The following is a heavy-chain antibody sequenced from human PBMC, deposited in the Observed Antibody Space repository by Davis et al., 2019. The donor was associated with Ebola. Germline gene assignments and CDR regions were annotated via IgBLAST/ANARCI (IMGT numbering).Heavy chain of an antibody. J-gene: IGHJ6*02. CDR1: GGSISSYY. CDR2: IYYSGST. V-gene: IGHV4-59*12. CDR3: ARLADYYYYGMDV. Sequence: MPSETLSLTCTVSGGSISSYYWSWIRQPPGKGLEWIGYIYYSGSTNYNPSLKSRVTISVDTSKNQFSLKLSSVTAADTAVYYCARLADYYYYGMDVWGQGTTVTVSS. D-gene: IGHD6-6*01.